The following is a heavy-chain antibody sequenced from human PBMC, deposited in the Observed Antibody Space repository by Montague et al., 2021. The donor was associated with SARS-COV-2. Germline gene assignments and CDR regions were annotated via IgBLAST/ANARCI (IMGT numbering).Heavy chain of an antibody. V-gene: IGHV3-48*03. J-gene: IGHJ3*02. D-gene: IGHD1-26*01. CDR2: ISSSGSTI. Sequence: SLRLSCAASGFTFSSYEMNWVRQAPGKGLEWVSYISSSGSTIYYADSVKGRFTISRDNAKNSLYLQMYSLRAEDTAVYYCAPREWELGAFDIWGQGTMVTVSS. CDR3: APREWELGAFDI. CDR1: GFTFSSYE.